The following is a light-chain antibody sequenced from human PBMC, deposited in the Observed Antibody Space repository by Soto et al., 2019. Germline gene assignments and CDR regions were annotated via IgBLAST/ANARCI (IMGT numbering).Light chain of an antibody. J-gene: IGKJ1*01. CDR2: GTS. Sequence: EIVLTQSPGTLYLSPGERATLSCRASQSVSSSYLAWYQQKPGQAPRLLIYGTSTRATGIPDRFSGSGSGTDLTLTISRLEPEDFAVYYCQQYASSPWTFGQGTKVEIK. CDR1: QSVSSSY. V-gene: IGKV3-20*01. CDR3: QQYASSPWT.